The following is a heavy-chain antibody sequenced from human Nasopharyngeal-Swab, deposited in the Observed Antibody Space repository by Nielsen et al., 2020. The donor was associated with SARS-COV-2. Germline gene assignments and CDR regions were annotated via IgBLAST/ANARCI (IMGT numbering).Heavy chain of an antibody. J-gene: IGHJ5*02. Sequence: WIRQPPGKGLEWIGYIYYSGSTNYNPSLKNRVTISVDTSKNQFSLKLSSVTAADTAVYYCARERTDGYNVSFDPYNWFDPWGQGTLVTVSS. V-gene: IGHV4-59*01. CDR3: ARERTDGYNVSFDPYNWFDP. CDR2: IYYSGST. D-gene: IGHD5-24*01.